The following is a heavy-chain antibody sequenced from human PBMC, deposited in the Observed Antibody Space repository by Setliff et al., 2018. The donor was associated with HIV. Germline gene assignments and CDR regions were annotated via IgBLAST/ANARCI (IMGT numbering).Heavy chain of an antibody. CDR2: ISSDGSDK. CDR1: GFAFRNYI. D-gene: IGHD6-19*01. CDR3: ARVRSSGWYDWAFDY. J-gene: IGHJ4*02. V-gene: IGHV3-30*01. Sequence: GSLRLSCAASGFAFRNYIFHWVRQAPGKGLEWVAIISSDGSDKNYADSVKGRFTVSRDNSKNTLYLQMNSLRGEDTAVYYCARVRSSGWYDWAFDYWGQGTLVTVSS.